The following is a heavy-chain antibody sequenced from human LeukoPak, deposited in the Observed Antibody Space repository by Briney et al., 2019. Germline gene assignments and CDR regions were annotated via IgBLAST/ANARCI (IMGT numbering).Heavy chain of an antibody. Sequence: ASVKVSCKASGYTFTSYGITWVRQAPGQGLEWVAWIGAYNGNTNYAQKFQGRVTVTTDTSTNTAYMELRSLRSDDTAVYYCARVSGIEDFDYWGQGTLVTVSS. CDR3: ARVSGIEDFDY. D-gene: IGHD3-10*01. CDR1: GYTFTSYG. CDR2: IGAYNGNT. J-gene: IGHJ4*02. V-gene: IGHV1-18*01.